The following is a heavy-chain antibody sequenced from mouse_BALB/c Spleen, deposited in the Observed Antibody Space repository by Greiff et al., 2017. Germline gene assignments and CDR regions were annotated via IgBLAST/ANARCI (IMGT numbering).Heavy chain of an antibody. CDR3: ARGGGFTTVVAKDWFAY. J-gene: IGHJ3*01. CDR1: GFTFGSYA. D-gene: IGHD1-1*01. CDR2: ISSGGSP. V-gene: IGHV5-6-5*01. Sequence: EVHRVESGGGLVKLGGSLNLSCAASGFTFGSYALSWVRQTPEKRLEWVASISSGGSPYYPDSVKGRFTISRDNARNILYLQMSSLRSEDTAMYYCARGGGFTTVVAKDWFAYWGQGTLVTVSA.